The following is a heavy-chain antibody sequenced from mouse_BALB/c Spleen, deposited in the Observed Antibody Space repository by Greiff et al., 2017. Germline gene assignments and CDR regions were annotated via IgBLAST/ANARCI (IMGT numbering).Heavy chain of an antibody. D-gene: IGHD2-4*01. CDR1: GFSLTSYG. J-gene: IGHJ3*01. CDR3: ASYYDYDEVAY. V-gene: IGHV2-9*02. CDR2: IWAGGST. Sequence: VKVVESGPGLVAPSQSLSITCTVSGFSLTSYGVHWVRQPPGKGLEWLGVIWAGGSTNYNSALMSRLSISKDNSKSQVFLKMNSLQTDDTAMYYCASYYDYDEVAYWGQGTLVTVSA.